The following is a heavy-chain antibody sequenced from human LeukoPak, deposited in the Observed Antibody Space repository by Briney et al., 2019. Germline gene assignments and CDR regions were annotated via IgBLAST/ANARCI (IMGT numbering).Heavy chain of an antibody. D-gene: IGHD5-18*01. CDR1: GGSISSSSYY. V-gene: IGHV4-39*01. CDR3: ARHVDTAMALDY. Sequence: SETLSLTCTVSGGSISSSSYYWGWIRQPPGKGLEWIGSIYYSGSTYYNPSLKSRVTISVDTSKNQFSLKLSSVTAADTAAYYCARHVDTAMALDYWGQGTLVTVSS. J-gene: IGHJ4*02. CDR2: IYYSGST.